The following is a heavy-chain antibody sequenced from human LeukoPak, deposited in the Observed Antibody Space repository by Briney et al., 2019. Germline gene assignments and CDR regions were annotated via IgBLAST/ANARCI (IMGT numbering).Heavy chain of an antibody. V-gene: IGHV4-39*01. CDR3: AKTVTAIAPWYFDY. CDR1: GGSISSSSYY. J-gene: IGHJ4*02. Sequence: SETLSLTCTVSGGSISSSSYYWGWIRQPPGKGLEWIGSMYYSGSTYYNPSLKSRVTMSVDTFKNQFSLKLSSVTAADTAVYYCAKTVTAIAPWYFDYWGQGTLVTVSS. CDR2: MYYSGST. D-gene: IGHD2-21*02.